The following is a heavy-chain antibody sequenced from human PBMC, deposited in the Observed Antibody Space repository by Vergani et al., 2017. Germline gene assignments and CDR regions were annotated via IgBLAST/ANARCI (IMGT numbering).Heavy chain of an antibody. CDR1: GGSISSYY. D-gene: IGHD6-6*01. V-gene: IGHV4-59*08. CDR3: ARHHRYSSSSLDY. Sequence: QVQLQESGPGLVKPSETLSLTCTVSGGSISSYYWSWIRQPPGKGLEWIGYIYYSGSTIYNPSLKSRVTISVDTSKNQFSLKLSSVTAADTAVYYCARHHRYSSSSLDYWGQGTLVTVSS. J-gene: IGHJ4*02. CDR2: IYYSGST.